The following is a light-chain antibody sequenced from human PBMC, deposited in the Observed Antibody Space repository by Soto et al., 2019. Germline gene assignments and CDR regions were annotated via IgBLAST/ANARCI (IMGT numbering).Light chain of an antibody. CDR1: HSLLHSNGKTY. Sequence: SRGRPTTISCKSSHSLLHSNGKTYLYWYVQKSGQPPKLLIYEVSNRFSGVSERFSGSGAGTDFTLKISRVEAEDVGVYYCMQGTHWPITFGQGTRLEIK. V-gene: IGKV2D-29*01. CDR2: EVS. CDR3: MQGTHWPIT. J-gene: IGKJ5*01.